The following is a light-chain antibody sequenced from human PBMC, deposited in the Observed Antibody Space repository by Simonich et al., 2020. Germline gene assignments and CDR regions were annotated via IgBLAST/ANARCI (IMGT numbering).Light chain of an antibody. CDR1: QSVSSSY. J-gene: IGKJ4*01. Sequence: EIVLTQSPGTLSLSPGERATLSCRASQSVSSSYLAWYQQKPGLAPRLLIYDASSRATGIPDRFSGSGSGTDLALTISRLEPEDFAVYYCQQYGSSPFTFGGGTKVEIK. CDR2: DAS. V-gene: IGKV3D-20*01. CDR3: QQYGSSPFT.